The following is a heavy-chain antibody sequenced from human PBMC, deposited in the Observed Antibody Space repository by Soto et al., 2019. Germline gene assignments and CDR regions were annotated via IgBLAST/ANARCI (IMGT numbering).Heavy chain of an antibody. V-gene: IGHV3-23*01. J-gene: IGHJ6*02. CDR3: VKNPRGLIVGLDV. D-gene: IGHD1-26*01. Sequence: EVQLSESGGGLVQPGGSLRLSCAASGFTFSSYAMSWVRQPPGKGLEWVSVISGLGTKTYYADSVKGRFTISRDNSRDTLYLQMHSPRVDDTGVYFCVKNPRGLIVGLDVWGQGTTVVVSS. CDR2: ISGLGTKT. CDR1: GFTFSSYA.